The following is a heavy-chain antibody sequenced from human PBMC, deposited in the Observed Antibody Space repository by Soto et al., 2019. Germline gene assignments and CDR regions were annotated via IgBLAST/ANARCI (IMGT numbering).Heavy chain of an antibody. CDR2: INPNSGGT. J-gene: IGHJ4*02. CDR3: ARDPYYGDPYYFDY. D-gene: IGHD4-17*01. Sequence: ASVKVSCKASGYTFTGYYMHWVRQAPGQGLEWMGWINPNSGGTNYAQKLQGWVTMTRDTSISTAYMELSRLRSDDTAVYYCARDPYYGDPYYFDYWGQGTLVTVSS. CDR1: GYTFTGYY. V-gene: IGHV1-2*04.